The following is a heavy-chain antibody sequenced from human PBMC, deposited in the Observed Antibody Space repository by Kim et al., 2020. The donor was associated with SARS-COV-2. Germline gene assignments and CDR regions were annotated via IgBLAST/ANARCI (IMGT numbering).Heavy chain of an antibody. CDR3: ARDCRPSCYTLYAFDI. CDR1: GFTFSDYY. D-gene: IGHD2-2*02. Sequence: GGSLRLSCAASGFTFSDYYMSWIRQAPGKGLEWVSYISSSGSTIYYADSVKGRFTISRDNAKNSLYLQMNSLRAEDTAVYYCARDCRPSCYTLYAFDIWGQGTMVTVSS. CDR2: ISSSGSTI. J-gene: IGHJ3*02. V-gene: IGHV3-11*01.